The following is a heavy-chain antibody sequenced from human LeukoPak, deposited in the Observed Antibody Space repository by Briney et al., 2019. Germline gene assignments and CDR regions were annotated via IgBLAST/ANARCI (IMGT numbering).Heavy chain of an antibody. CDR1: GFTFSSYA. CDR3: AREGSEWLRSYYFDY. J-gene: IGHJ4*02. V-gene: IGHV3-30-3*01. D-gene: IGHD5-12*01. Sequence: GGSLRLSCAASGFTFSSYAMHWVRQAPGKGLGWVAVISYDGSNKYYAGSVKGRFTISRDNSKNTLYLQMNSLRAEDTAVYYCAREGSEWLRSYYFDYWGQGTLVTVSS. CDR2: ISYDGSNK.